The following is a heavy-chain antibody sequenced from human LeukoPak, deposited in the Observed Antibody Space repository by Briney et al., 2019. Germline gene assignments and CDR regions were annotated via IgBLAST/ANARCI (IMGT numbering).Heavy chain of an antibody. CDR1: GGSISSYY. Sequence: PSETLSLTCTVSGGSISSYYWSWIRQPPGKGLEWIGYIYYSGSTNYNPSLKSRVTISVDTSKNQFSLKLSSVTAADTAVYYCARGTSYSYGYYYFDYWGQGTLVTVSS. CDR2: IYYSGST. D-gene: IGHD5-18*01. J-gene: IGHJ4*02. V-gene: IGHV4-59*08. CDR3: ARGTSYSYGYYYFDY.